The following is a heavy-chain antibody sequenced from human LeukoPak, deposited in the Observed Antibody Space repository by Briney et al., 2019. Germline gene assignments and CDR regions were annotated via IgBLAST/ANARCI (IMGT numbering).Heavy chain of an antibody. J-gene: IGHJ4*02. CDR2: ISAYNGDT. D-gene: IGHD1-7*01. Sequence: ASVKVSCKASGYTFTSYGISWVRQAPGQGLEWMGWISAYNGDTNYAQKLQGRVTMTTDTSTSTAYMELRSLRSDDTAVYYCARRELHFRDFDYWGQGTLVTVSS. V-gene: IGHV1-18*01. CDR1: GYTFTSYG. CDR3: ARRELHFRDFDY.